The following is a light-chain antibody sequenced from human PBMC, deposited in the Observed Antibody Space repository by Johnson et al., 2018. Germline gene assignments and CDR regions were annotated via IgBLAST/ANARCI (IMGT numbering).Light chain of an antibody. Sequence: QSVLTQPPSVSVAPGQKVTISCSGSSSNIGNNYVSWYQQLPGTAPKLLIYENNKRPSGIPDRFSGSKSGTSATLGITGLQTGDEADYYCGTWDSSLRAGNVFGTGTKFTVL. CDR2: ENN. V-gene: IGLV1-51*02. J-gene: IGLJ1*01. CDR1: SSNIGNNY. CDR3: GTWDSSLRAGNV.